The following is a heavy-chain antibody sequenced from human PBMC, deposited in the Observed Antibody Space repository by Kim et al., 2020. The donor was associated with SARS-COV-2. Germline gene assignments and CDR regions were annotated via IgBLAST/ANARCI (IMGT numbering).Heavy chain of an antibody. CDR2: IYRGGQT. V-gene: IGHV3-53*01. CDR1: GFTVSNNY. CDR3: ARRSSSNWSHDY. J-gene: IGHJ4*02. D-gene: IGHD2-2*01. Sequence: GGSLRLSCAASGFTVSNNYINWVRQAPGKGLEWVAVIYRGGQTYYTDSVKGRFTVSRDSSKNALFLQMNSLRAADTATYYCARRSSSNWSHDYWGQGTLV.